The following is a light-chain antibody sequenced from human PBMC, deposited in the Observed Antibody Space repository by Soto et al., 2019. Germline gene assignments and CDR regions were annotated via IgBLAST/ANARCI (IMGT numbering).Light chain of an antibody. Sequence: EIVMTQSPATLSVSPGETATLSCRASQTLRNNLAWYQQKPGQAPRLLIYAASTRATGIPARFSGSGSGTEFTLTISNLQSEDFAVYFCHQYNNSPPDTLGQGTKLEIK. CDR1: QTLRNN. J-gene: IGKJ2*01. CDR3: HQYNNSPPDT. CDR2: AAS. V-gene: IGKV3-15*01.